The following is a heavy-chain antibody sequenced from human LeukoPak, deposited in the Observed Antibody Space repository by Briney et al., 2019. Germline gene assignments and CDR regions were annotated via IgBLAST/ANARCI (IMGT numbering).Heavy chain of an antibody. J-gene: IGHJ5*02. CDR1: GFIVSTYA. CDR2: ISGGGGIT. V-gene: IGHV3-23*01. D-gene: IGHD1-1*01. CDR3: AKGSTTGTTGGSFDP. Sequence: GGSLRLSCLASGFIVSTYAMSWVRQAPGKGLEWVSGISGGGGITYYADSVKGRFTISKDNSKNTLSLQMNSLRAEDTAVYYCAKGSTTGTTGGSFDPWGQGALVTVSS.